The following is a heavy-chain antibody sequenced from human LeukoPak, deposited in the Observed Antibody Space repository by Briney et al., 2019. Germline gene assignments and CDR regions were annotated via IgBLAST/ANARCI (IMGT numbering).Heavy chain of an antibody. CDR3: VRHIGGTTSDY. V-gene: IGHV4-59*08. J-gene: IGHJ4*02. CDR1: GVSLSSYY. D-gene: IGHD1-7*01. CDR2: GHYSGTT. Sequence: SETLSLTCAVSGVSLSSYYWSWVRQPPRKGLEWIGYGHYSGTTYYNSSLKSRVTMSVDTSKNQFSLKLTSVTAADTAVYYCVRHIGGTTSDYWGQGTLVTVSS.